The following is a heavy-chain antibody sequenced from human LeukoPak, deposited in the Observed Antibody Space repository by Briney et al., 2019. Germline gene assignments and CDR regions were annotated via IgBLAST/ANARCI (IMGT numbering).Heavy chain of an antibody. V-gene: IGHV3-30*18. CDR3: AKYRRRYCSGGSCYVDYFDY. Sequence: GRSLRLSCAASGFTFSSYGMNWVRQAPGKGLEWVAVISYDGSNKYYEDSVKGRFTISRDNSKNTLYLQMNSLRAEDTAVYYCAKYRRRYCSGGSCYVDYFDYWGQGTLVTVSS. CDR1: GFTFSSYG. J-gene: IGHJ4*02. CDR2: ISYDGSNK. D-gene: IGHD2-15*01.